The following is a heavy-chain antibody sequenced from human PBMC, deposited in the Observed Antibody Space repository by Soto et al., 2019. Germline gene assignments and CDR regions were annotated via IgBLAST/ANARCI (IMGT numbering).Heavy chain of an antibody. CDR2: ISAYNGNT. CDR1: GYAFTSYG. D-gene: IGHD3-22*01. CDR3: ARESWQWLDY. Sequence: ASVKVSCKASGYAFTSYGISWVRQAPGQGLEWMGWISAYNGNTNYAQKFQGRLSMATDTTTSTAYMELRSLRSDDTAVYYCARESWQWLDYWGQGTRVTVSS. J-gene: IGHJ4*02. V-gene: IGHV1-18*01.